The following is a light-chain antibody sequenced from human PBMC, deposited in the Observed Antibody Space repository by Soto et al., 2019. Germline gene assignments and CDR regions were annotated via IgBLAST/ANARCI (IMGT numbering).Light chain of an antibody. CDR1: QSISNW. V-gene: IGKV1-5*03. Sequence: DIQMTQSPSTLSASVGDRVTITCRASQSISNWLAWYQQRPGKAPNLLIYKASSLESGVPSRFSGSGSGTEFTLTIRSLQPDDFATYYCQHYKSYSPWTFGQGTKVEIK. CDR3: QHYKSYSPWT. J-gene: IGKJ1*01. CDR2: KAS.